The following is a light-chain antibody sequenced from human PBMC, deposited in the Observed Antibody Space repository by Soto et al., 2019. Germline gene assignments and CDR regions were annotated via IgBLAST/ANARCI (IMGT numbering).Light chain of an antibody. Sequence: VVTQSPATLSVFPGETATLSCRASQSVSSDLAWYQQRPGQAPRLLIYGASTRATGIPARFRGSGSGTEFRLTISSLQSEDFETYYCQQYNTWHPKLAFGRGTKVEIQ. CDR3: QQYNTWHPKLA. J-gene: IGKJ1*01. CDR1: QSVSSD. V-gene: IGKV3-15*01. CDR2: GAS.